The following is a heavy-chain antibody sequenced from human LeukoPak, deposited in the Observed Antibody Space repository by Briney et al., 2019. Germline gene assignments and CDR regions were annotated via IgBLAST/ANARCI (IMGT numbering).Heavy chain of an antibody. CDR2: IIPFLGIA. Sequence: ASVKVSCKASGGTFSSYAISWVRQAPGQGLEWMGRIIPFLGIANYAQKFQGRVTITADKSTSTAYMELSSLRSEDTAVYYCASNGRNYGDYGAFDIWGQGTMVTVSS. J-gene: IGHJ3*02. V-gene: IGHV1-69*04. CDR3: ASNGRNYGDYGAFDI. D-gene: IGHD4-17*01. CDR1: GGTFSSYA.